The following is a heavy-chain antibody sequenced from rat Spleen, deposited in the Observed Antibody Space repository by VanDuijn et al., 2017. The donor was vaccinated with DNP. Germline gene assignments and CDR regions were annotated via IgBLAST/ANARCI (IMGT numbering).Heavy chain of an antibody. J-gene: IGHJ3*01. Sequence: EVQLVESGGGLVQPGRSLKLSCVASGFTFNNYWMTWIRQAPGEGLEWVASIINTGGSTYYPDSVKGRFSISRDNAKSTLYLQMNSLRSEDTATYYCARLGYYSGEGWFAYWGQGTLVTVSS. CDR1: GFTFNNYW. D-gene: IGHD1-1*01. CDR2: IINTGGST. V-gene: IGHV5-31*01. CDR3: ARLGYYSGEGWFAY.